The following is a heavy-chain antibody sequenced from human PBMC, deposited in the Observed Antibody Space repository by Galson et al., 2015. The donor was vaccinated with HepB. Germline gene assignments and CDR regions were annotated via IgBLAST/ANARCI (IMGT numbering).Heavy chain of an antibody. CDR1: GFSLSSARVG. Sequence: PALVKPTQTLTLTCTVSGFSLSSARVGVSWIRQPPGKALEWLAHIFSNDEKSYSTSLKTRLTISKDTSQSQVVLTMSSMDPVDAGTYYCARIIRGCFNGICPQGYYYGMDVWGHGTTVTVSS. CDR2: IFSNDEK. V-gene: IGHV2-26*01. D-gene: IGHD2-8*01. CDR3: ARIIRGCFNGICPQGYYYGMDV. J-gene: IGHJ6*02.